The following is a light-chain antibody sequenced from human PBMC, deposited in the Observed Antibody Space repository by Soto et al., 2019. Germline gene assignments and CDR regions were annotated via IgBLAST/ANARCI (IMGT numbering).Light chain of an antibody. CDR2: GAS. CDR1: QTIRSNY. J-gene: IGKJ1*01. CDR3: QQYGSSPWT. V-gene: IGKV3-20*01. Sequence: ETVLTQSPATLSLSPGERATLSCRASQTIRSNYLAWYRQTPGQAPRLLIYGASNRATGIADRFSGSGSGTDFTLIISRLEPEEFALYYCQQYGSSPWTFGQGTKLEIK.